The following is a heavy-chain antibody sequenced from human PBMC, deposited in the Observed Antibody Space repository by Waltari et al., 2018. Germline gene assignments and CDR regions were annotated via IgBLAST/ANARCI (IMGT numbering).Heavy chain of an antibody. CDR3: ARLRSGWPPGSI. Sequence: QLQLQESGSGLVKPSQTLSLTCAVSGGSISSGGYSWSWIRQPPGKGLEWIGYIYHTGSTYSNPSLKSRVTISVDTSKTQFSLKLSSVTAADTAVYYCARLRSGWPPGSIWGQGTMVTVSS. J-gene: IGHJ3*02. CDR1: GGSISSGGYS. D-gene: IGHD6-19*01. CDR2: IYHTGST. V-gene: IGHV4-30-2*01.